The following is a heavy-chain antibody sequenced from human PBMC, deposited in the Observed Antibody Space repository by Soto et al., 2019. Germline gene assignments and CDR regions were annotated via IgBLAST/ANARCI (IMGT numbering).Heavy chain of an antibody. D-gene: IGHD2-15*01. V-gene: IGHV1-69*02. CDR3: ARGGYCSGGSCYTAVYYYYMDV. CDR2: IIPILGIA. CDR1: GGTFSSYT. Sequence: QVQLVQSGAEVKKPGSSVKVSCKASGGTFSSYTISWVRQAPGQGLEWTGRIIPILGIANYAQKFQGRVTITADKSTSTAYMELSSLRSEDTAVYYCARGGYCSGGSCYTAVYYYYMDVWGKGTTVTVSS. J-gene: IGHJ6*03.